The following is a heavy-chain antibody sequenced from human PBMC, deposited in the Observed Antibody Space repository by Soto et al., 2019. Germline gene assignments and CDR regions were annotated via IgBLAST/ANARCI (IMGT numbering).Heavy chain of an antibody. CDR3: AILRSHDGGRGMVDY. J-gene: IGHJ4*02. Sequence: GESLKISCKGSGYSFTSYWIGWVRQMPGKGLEWMGIIYPGDSDTRYSPSFQGQVTISADKSISTAYLQWSSLKASDTAMYYCAILRSHDGGRGMVDYCGQGTLVTVYS. CDR2: IYPGDSDT. D-gene: IGHD3-16*01. V-gene: IGHV5-51*01. CDR1: GYSFTSYW.